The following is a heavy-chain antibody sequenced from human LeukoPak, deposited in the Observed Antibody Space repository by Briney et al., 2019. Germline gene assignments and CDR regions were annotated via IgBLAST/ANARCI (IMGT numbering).Heavy chain of an antibody. CDR3: ANIYVYDSSGYNFDY. CDR2: ISGSGGST. Sequence: PGGSLRLSCAASGFTFSSYAMSWVRQAPGKGLEWVSAISGSGGSTYYADSVKGRFTISRDNSKNTLYLQMNSLRAEDTAVYYCANIYVYDSSGYNFDYWGQGALVTVSS. V-gene: IGHV3-23*01. D-gene: IGHD3-22*01. J-gene: IGHJ4*02. CDR1: GFTFSSYA.